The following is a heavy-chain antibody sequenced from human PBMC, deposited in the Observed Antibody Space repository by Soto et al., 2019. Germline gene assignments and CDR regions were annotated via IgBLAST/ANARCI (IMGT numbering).Heavy chain of an antibody. CDR1: GGSFSGYY. V-gene: IGHV4-34*01. CDR2: INHSGST. Sequence: QVQLQQWGAGLLKPSATLSLTCAVFGGSFSGYYWSWIRQPPGKGLEWIGEINHSGSTNYNPSLKSRVTISVDTSKNQFSLKLSSVTAPDTAVYYCARVSGIYYYGMDVWGQGTTVTVSS. CDR3: ARVSGIYYYGMDV. J-gene: IGHJ6*02. D-gene: IGHD3-10*01.